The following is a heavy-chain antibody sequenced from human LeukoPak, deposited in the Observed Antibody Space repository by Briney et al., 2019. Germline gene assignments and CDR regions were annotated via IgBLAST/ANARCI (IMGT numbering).Heavy chain of an antibody. Sequence: GGSLRLSCAASGFTFSSYSMNWVRQAPGKGLEWVSYISSSSSTIYYADSAKGRFTISRDNAKNSLYLQMNSLRAEDTAVYYCAIQVGTPYYYYYGMDVWGQGTTVTVSS. D-gene: IGHD2-21*02. CDR2: ISSSSSTI. V-gene: IGHV3-48*01. J-gene: IGHJ6*02. CDR1: GFTFSSYS. CDR3: AIQVGTPYYYYYGMDV.